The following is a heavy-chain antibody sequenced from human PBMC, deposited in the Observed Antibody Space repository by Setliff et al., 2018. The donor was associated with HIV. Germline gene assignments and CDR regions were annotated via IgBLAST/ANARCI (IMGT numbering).Heavy chain of an antibody. CDR3: ASLRGLARIYFYYYMDV. CDR2: ISYSGRT. J-gene: IGHJ6*03. V-gene: IGHV4-59*01. D-gene: IGHD3-9*01. Sequence: SETLSLTCTVSGDSISSNSWSWIRQPPGGVLEFIGYISYSGRTNYNPSLKSRITISVDTSKNRFSLKLMSVTAADTAVYYCASLRGLARIYFYYYMDVWGKGTTVTVSS. CDR1: GDSISSNS.